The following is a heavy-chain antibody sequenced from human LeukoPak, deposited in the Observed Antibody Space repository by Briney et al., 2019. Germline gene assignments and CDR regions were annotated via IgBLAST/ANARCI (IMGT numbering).Heavy chain of an antibody. V-gene: IGHV3-23*01. CDR3: VKGLSCSSTSCYVYFDY. D-gene: IGHD2-2*01. J-gene: IGHJ4*02. CDR1: GFTFSSYA. CDR2: ISGSGGST. Sequence: PGGSLRLSCAASGFTFSSYAMSWVRQAPGKGLEWVSAISGSGGSTYYADSVKGRFTISRDNSKNTLSLQMNSLRAEDTAVYYCVKGLSCSSTSCYVYFDYWGQGTLVTVSS.